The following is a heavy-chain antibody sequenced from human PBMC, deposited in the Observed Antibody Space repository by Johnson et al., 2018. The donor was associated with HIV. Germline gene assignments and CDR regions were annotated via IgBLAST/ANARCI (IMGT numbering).Heavy chain of an antibody. D-gene: IGHD5-18*01. CDR2: IHWNGGST. CDR1: GFTFDDYG. Sequence: VQLVESGGGLVQPGRSLRLSCTASGFTFDDYGMNWVRQVPGQGLEWVSGIHWNGGSTSYADSVKGRFTISRDNAKNSLYLQMNSLRAEDTAVYYCARAPGYSRAFDIWGQGTMVTVST. J-gene: IGHJ3*02. V-gene: IGHV3-20*04. CDR3: ARAPGYSRAFDI.